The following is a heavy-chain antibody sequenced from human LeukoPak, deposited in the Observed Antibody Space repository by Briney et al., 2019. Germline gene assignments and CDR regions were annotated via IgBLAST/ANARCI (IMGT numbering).Heavy chain of an antibody. Sequence: SVKVSCKASGGTFSSYAISWVRQAPGQGLEWMGGIIPIFGTANYAQKFQGRVTITADESTSTAYMELSSLRSEDTAVYYCARRYYDYVWGSYRPFDYWGQGTLVTVSS. D-gene: IGHD3-16*02. J-gene: IGHJ4*02. CDR1: GGTFSSYA. CDR2: IIPIFGTA. CDR3: ARRYYDYVWGSYRPFDY. V-gene: IGHV1-69*13.